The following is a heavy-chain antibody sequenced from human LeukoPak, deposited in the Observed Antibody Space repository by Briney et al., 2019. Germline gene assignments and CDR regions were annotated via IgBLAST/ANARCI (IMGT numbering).Heavy chain of an antibody. V-gene: IGHV1-18*04. CDR1: SYTFTSYG. CDR3: ARGDYDILTGYIMDRGAIDY. D-gene: IGHD3-9*01. Sequence: VASVKVSCKASSYTFTSYGISWVRQAPGQGLEWMGWISAYNGNTNYAQKFQGRVTMTRNTSISTAYMELSSLRSEDTAVYYCARGDYDILTGYIMDRGAIDYWGQGTLVTVSS. CDR2: ISAYNGNT. J-gene: IGHJ4*02.